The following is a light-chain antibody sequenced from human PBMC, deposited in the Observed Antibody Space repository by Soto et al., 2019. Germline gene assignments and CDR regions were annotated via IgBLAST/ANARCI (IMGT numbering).Light chain of an antibody. Sequence: QPVLTQPPSVSGAPGQRVTISCTGSSSNIGAGYDVHWYQQLPGTAPKLLIYGNSNRPSGVHDRFSCSKSGASASLAITGLQGEDDADYYCQSYDSSLSGSRVFGGGTKLTVL. CDR3: QSYDSSLSGSRV. J-gene: IGLJ2*01. V-gene: IGLV1-40*01. CDR1: SSNIGAGYD. CDR2: GNS.